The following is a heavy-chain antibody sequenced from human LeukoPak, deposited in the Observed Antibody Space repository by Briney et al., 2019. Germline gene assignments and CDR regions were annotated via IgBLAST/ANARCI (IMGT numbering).Heavy chain of an antibody. V-gene: IGHV3-11*01. J-gene: IGHJ3*02. CDR2: ISSSGSTI. CDR1: GFTFSDYY. Sequence: GGSLRLSCAASGFTFSDYYMSWIRQAPGKGLEWVSYISSSGSTIYYADSVKGRFTISRDNAKNSLYLQMNSLRAEDTAVYYCARVYDSSGYYFDAFDIWGQGTMVTVSS. D-gene: IGHD3-22*01. CDR3: ARVYDSSGYYFDAFDI.